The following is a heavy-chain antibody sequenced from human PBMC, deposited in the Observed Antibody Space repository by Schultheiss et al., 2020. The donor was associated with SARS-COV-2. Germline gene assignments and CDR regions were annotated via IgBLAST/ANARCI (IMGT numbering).Heavy chain of an antibody. Sequence: ASVKVSCKASGYSFIDYYIHWVRQAPGQGLEWMGCVNPNSGATNYAQTFQGRVTMTRDTSNNTAYMELTRLRSDDTALYYCARDLNPGFDYWGQGTLVTVSS. CDR1: GYSFIDYY. CDR2: VNPNSGAT. V-gene: IGHV1-2*02. J-gene: IGHJ4*02. CDR3: ARDLNPGFDY.